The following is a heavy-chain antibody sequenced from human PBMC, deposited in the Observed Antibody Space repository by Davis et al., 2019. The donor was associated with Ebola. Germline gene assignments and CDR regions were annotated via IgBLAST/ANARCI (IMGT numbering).Heavy chain of an antibody. CDR2: IFPTMTT. CDR1: GDSISSRYW. D-gene: IGHD2-8*02. Sequence: SETLSLTCAVSGDSISSRYWWSWVRQPPGKGLEWIGEIFPTMTTNYNPSLKSRLTISLDRSKNQLSLTLSSVTAADTAVYYCARERLVVYATTPKIYYYYGMDVWGQGTTVTVSS. CDR3: ARERLVVYATTPKIYYYYGMDV. V-gene: IGHV4-4*02. J-gene: IGHJ6*02.